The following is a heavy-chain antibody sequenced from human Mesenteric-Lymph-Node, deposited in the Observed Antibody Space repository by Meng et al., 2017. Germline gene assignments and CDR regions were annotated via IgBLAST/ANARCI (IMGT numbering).Heavy chain of an antibody. Sequence: GGSLRLSCAASGFTFSSYSMNWVRQAPGKGLEWVSSISSSSSYIYYADSVKGRFTISRDNAKNSLYLQMNSLRAEDTAVYYCASLRLVEYKPDAFDIWGQGTMVTVSS. V-gene: IGHV3-21*01. J-gene: IGHJ3*02. D-gene: IGHD4-17*01. CDR3: ASLRLVEYKPDAFDI. CDR1: GFTFSSYS. CDR2: ISSSSSYI.